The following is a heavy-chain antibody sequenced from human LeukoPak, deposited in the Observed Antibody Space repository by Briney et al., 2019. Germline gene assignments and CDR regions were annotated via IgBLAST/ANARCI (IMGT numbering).Heavy chain of an antibody. CDR1: GGSISSSSYY. Sequence: SETLSLTCTVSGGSISSSSYYWGWIRQPPGKGLEWIGTIYYSGSAYYNPSLKSRVTISVDTSKNQFSLKLSSVTAADTAVYYCARHRPGYGSGSYIDYWGQGTLVTVSS. CDR2: IYYSGSA. CDR3: ARHRPGYGSGSYIDY. V-gene: IGHV4-39*01. D-gene: IGHD3-10*01. J-gene: IGHJ4*02.